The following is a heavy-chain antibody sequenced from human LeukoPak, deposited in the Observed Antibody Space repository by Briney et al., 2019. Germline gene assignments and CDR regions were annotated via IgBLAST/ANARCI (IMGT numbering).Heavy chain of an antibody. J-gene: IGHJ4*02. CDR3: ARGHIVGATIDY. D-gene: IGHD1-26*01. V-gene: IGHV1-46*01. CDR2: INPSGGST. CDR1: GYTFTSYY. Sequence: EASVKVSCKASGYTFTSYYMHWVRQAPGQGLEWMGIINPSGGSTSYAQKFQGRVTMTTDTSTSTAYMELRSLRSDDTAVYYCARGHIVGATIDYWGQGTLVTVSS.